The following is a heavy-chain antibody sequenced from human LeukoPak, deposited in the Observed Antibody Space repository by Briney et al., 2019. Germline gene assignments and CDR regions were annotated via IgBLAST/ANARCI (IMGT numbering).Heavy chain of an antibody. CDR3: AKEGGHHYYYDSNGGYFDY. CDR1: GFTITTNY. J-gene: IGHJ4*02. D-gene: IGHD3-22*01. V-gene: IGHV3-23*01. Sequence: PGGSLRLSCAASGFTITTNYMNWVRQAPGKGLEWVSAISGSGGSTYYADSVKGRFTISRDNSKNTLYLQMNSLRAEDTAVYYCAKEGGHHYYYDSNGGYFDYWGQGTLVTVSS. CDR2: ISGSGGST.